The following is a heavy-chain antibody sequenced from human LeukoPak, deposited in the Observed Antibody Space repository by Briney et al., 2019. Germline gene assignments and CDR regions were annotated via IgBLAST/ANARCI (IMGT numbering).Heavy chain of an antibody. CDR1: TGSIGNYY. Sequence: SETLSPTCTVFTGSIGNYYWSWIRQPPGKGLEWIGCIYYSENTNYNPSLKSRVTISVDRSKNQFSLKLSSVTSADTAVYYCARSYAEDPFDYWGQGTLVTVSS. CDR3: ARSYAEDPFDY. J-gene: IGHJ4*02. D-gene: IGHD3-10*01. CDR2: IYYSENT. V-gene: IGHV4-59*01.